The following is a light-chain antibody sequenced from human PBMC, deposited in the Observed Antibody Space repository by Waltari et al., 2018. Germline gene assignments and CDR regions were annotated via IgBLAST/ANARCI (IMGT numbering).Light chain of an antibody. J-gene: IGLJ3*02. CDR3: AVWDDSLGGV. V-gene: IGLV1-44*01. CDR1: NSNIGSNF. Sequence: QSVLTQPPSVSGTPGPSVTISCSGINSNIGSNFVNWYQQLPGKAPKLLIYNDNQGPSGVQDRFSAYNSGTSAALAITGLQSEDEADYYCAVWDDSLGGVFGGGTKLTVL. CDR2: NDN.